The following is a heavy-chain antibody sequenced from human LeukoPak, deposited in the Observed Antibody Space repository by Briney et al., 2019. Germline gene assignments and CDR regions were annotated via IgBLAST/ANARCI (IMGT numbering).Heavy chain of an antibody. CDR1: GFRFSDYW. Sequence: PGGSLRLSCAASGFRFSDYWMTWVRQAPGKGLECVANIKTDGSEKYYPDSVKGRFTISRDNAKNTLFLQMNSLRAEDTAIYYCAKSSGDSCYSSLDYWGQGILVTVSS. J-gene: IGHJ4*02. CDR3: AKSSGDSCYSSLDY. V-gene: IGHV3-7*03. D-gene: IGHD2-15*01. CDR2: IKTDGSEK.